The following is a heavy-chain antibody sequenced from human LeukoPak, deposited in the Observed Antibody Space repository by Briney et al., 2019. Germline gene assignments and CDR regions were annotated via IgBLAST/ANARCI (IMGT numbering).Heavy chain of an antibody. Sequence: AAVKVSCKASGYTFTGYYMYWVRQAPGQGLEWMGWINPNSGGTNYAQKFQGRVTMTRDTSISTAYMELSRLRSDDTAVYYCARGDLTGTLFDPWGQGTLVTVSS. CDR3: ARGDLTGTLFDP. CDR2: INPNSGGT. J-gene: IGHJ5*02. V-gene: IGHV1-2*02. CDR1: GYTFTGYY. D-gene: IGHD1-20*01.